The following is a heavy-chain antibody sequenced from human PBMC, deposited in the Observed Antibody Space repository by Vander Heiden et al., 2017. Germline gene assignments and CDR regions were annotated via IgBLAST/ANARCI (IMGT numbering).Heavy chain of an antibody. V-gene: IGHV4-39*01. CDR1: GGSISSSSYY. D-gene: IGHD4-17*01. J-gene: IGHJ6*02. Sequence: LQLQASGPGLVKPSETLSLTCTISGGSISSSSYYWGWIRQPPGKGLEWIGSIDYSGSTYYNPSLKSRVTIAVDTSKNQFSLKLSSVTAADTAVYYCARHHSGDYYYYYGMDVWGQGTTGTVSS. CDR3: ARHHSGDYYYYYGMDV. CDR2: IDYSGST.